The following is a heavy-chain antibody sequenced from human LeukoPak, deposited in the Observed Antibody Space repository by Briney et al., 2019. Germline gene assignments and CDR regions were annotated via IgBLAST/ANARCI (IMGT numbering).Heavy chain of an antibody. V-gene: IGHV1-46*01. Sequence: ASVKVSCKASGYTFTSYYMHWVRQAPGQGLEWMGIINSSGGSTNYAQKFQGRVTMTRDTSTSTVYMELSSLRSEDTAVYYCAHLWGDGNGGDYWGQGTLVTVSS. D-gene: IGHD5-24*01. CDR3: AHLWGDGNGGDY. CDR1: GYTFTSYY. J-gene: IGHJ4*02. CDR2: INSSGGST.